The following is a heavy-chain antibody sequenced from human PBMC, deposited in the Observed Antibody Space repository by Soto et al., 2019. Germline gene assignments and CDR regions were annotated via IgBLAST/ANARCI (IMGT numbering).Heavy chain of an antibody. CDR3: ARRIPFGYGMDV. CDR1: GITFSSYA. Sequence: EVQLVESGGGLVQPGGYLRISCAASGITFSSYAMHWVRQAPGKGLEYVSAITSNGGNTDYASSVKGRFTISRDNSKNTLYLQMGSLRAEDMAVYYCARRIPFGYGMDVWGQGTTVTVSS. D-gene: IGHD2-21*01. V-gene: IGHV3-64*01. J-gene: IGHJ6*02. CDR2: ITSNGGNT.